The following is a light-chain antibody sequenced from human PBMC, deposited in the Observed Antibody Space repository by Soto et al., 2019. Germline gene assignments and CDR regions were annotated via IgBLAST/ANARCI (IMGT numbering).Light chain of an antibody. J-gene: IGLJ1*01. CDR2: AVS. Sequence: QSVLTQPPSVSGSPGQSVSISCTGTSSDVGTYISVSWYQQPPGTAPKLIIYAVSNRPSGVPDRFSGSKSGNTASLTIPGLQAEDEADYYCSLYISRTTSFVFGTGTKSPS. V-gene: IGLV2-18*01. CDR1: SSDVGTYIS. CDR3: SLYISRTTSFV.